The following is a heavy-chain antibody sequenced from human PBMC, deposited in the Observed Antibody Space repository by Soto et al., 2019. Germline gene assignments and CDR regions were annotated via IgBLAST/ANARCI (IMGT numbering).Heavy chain of an antibody. Sequence: QVQLVQSGAEVKKPGASVKVSCKASGYTFTSYGISWVRQAPGQGLEWMGWISAYNGNTNYAQKLQGRDSMTTDTPKSTADIGLRRLRYDDTAVYYCARDPENFDYSGQGTLVTVAS. CDR1: GYTFTSYG. CDR3: ARDPENFDY. J-gene: IGHJ4*02. V-gene: IGHV1-18*01. CDR2: ISAYNGNT.